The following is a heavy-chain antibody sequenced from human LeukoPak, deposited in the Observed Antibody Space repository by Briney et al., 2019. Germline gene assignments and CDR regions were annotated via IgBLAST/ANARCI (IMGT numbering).Heavy chain of an antibody. J-gene: IGHJ4*02. V-gene: IGHV3-30*18. D-gene: IGHD3-22*01. CDR1: GFTFSSYG. Sequence: PGGSLRLSCAASGFTFSSYGMHWVRQAPGKGLEWVAVISYDGSNKYYADSVKGRFTISRDNSKNTLYLQMNSLRAEDTAVYYCAKFDRWRSFDYWGQGTLVTVSS. CDR2: ISYDGSNK. CDR3: AKFDRWRSFDY.